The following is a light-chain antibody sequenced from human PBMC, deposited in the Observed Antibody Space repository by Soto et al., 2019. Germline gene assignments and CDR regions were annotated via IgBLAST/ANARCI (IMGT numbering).Light chain of an antibody. J-gene: IGLJ2*01. Sequence: QSVLTQPPSASGTPGQRVTISCSGSTSNIGSNYVSWYQQVPGAAPRLLIYGNDQRPSGVPDRFSGSKSGTSASLAISGLQSEDEGDYSCASWDDNLKGRVLFGGGTKVTVL. CDR1: TSNIGSNY. V-gene: IGLV1-44*01. CDR2: GND. CDR3: ASWDDNLKGRVL.